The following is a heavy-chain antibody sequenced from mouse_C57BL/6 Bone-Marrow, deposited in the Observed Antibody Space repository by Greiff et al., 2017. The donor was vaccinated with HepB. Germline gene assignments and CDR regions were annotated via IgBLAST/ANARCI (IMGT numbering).Heavy chain of an antibody. CDR3: ARRGTTVVRYWYFDV. V-gene: IGHV1-55*01. Sequence: QVQLQQPGAELVKPGASVKMSCKASGYTFTSYWITWVKQRPGQGLEWIGDIYPGSGSTTYNEKFKSKATLTVDTSSSTAYMQLSSLTSEDSAVYYCARRGTTVVRYWYFDVWGTGTTVTVSS. CDR2: IYPGSGST. J-gene: IGHJ1*03. CDR1: GYTFTSYW. D-gene: IGHD1-1*01.